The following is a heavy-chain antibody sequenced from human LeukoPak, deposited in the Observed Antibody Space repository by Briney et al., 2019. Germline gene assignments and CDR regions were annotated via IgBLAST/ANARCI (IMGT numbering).Heavy chain of an antibody. V-gene: IGHV1-2*02. Sequence: ASVKVSCKTSGYTFIGYYMHWVRQAPGQGLEWMGWINPNSGGTNYAQKFQGRVTMTRDTSISTAYMELSRLRSDDTAVYYCARDTYYDYVWGSYRSINWFDPWGQGTLVTVSS. J-gene: IGHJ5*02. CDR1: GYTFIGYY. D-gene: IGHD3-16*02. CDR2: INPNSGGT. CDR3: ARDTYYDYVWGSYRSINWFDP.